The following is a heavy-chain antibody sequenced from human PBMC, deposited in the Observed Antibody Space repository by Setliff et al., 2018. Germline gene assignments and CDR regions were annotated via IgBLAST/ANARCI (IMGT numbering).Heavy chain of an antibody. Sequence: GASVKVSCKNSGGTFSSFLVSWVRQAPGQGLEWMGGIIPLFGTTNYAQKFQDRVTITADKSTSTVYMELTSLISEDTAVYFCARDSVTLAQLERRGGFRYYDMGVWGQGTTVTVSS. CDR2: IIPLFGTT. J-gene: IGHJ6*02. CDR3: ARDSVTLAQLERRGGFRYYDMGV. V-gene: IGHV1-69*06. CDR1: GGTFSSFL. D-gene: IGHD1-1*01.